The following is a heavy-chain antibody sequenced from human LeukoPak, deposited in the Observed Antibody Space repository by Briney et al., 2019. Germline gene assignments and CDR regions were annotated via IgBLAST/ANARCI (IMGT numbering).Heavy chain of an antibody. V-gene: IGHV3-7*01. CDR1: GFTFSSYW. CDR3: AIGGRFGLLDY. J-gene: IGHJ4*02. D-gene: IGHD3-10*01. CDR2: IKQDGSEK. Sequence: GGSLTLSCAASGFTFSSYWLSWLRQAPGKGLEWVANIKQDGSEKYYLDSVKGRFTISRDNAKNSLYLQTNSLRAEDTAVYCCAIGGRFGLLDYWGQGTLVTVSS.